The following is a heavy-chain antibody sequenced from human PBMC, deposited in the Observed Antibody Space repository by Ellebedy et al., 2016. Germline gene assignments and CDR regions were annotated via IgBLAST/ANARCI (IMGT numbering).Heavy chain of an antibody. CDR1: GFSFISYS. Sequence: GGSLRLXXVASGFSFISYSMNWVRQAPGKGLEWVSSISSSSDYIYYADSVKGRFTISRDNAKTSLYLQMNSLRVEDTAVYYCASTPNPFDSWGQGTLVTVSS. CDR2: ISSSSDYI. J-gene: IGHJ4*02. CDR3: ASTPNPFDS. V-gene: IGHV3-21*01.